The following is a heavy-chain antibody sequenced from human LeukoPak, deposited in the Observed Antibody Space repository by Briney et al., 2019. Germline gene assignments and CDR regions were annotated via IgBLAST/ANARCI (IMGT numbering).Heavy chain of an antibody. Sequence: SETLSLTCALDGASLSAYHWTWIRQPPGKGLEWIGEIKPSGITNYNPSLKSRVTLSIDTSKNQFSLKVASVTAADMAVYYCARVRGCNVHNCLLGGWFDPWGQGTLVTVSS. CDR1: GASLSAYH. CDR2: IKPSGIT. D-gene: IGHD1-20*01. V-gene: IGHV4-34*01. CDR3: ARVRGCNVHNCLLGGWFDP. J-gene: IGHJ5*02.